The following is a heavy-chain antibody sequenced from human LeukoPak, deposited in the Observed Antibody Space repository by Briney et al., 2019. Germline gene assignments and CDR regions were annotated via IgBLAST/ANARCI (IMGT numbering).Heavy chain of an antibody. Sequence: GGSLRLSCAASGFTFSSYGMHWVRQAPGKGLEWVAVIWYDGSNKYYADSVKGRFTISRDNSKNTLYLQMNSLRAEDTAVYYCARGPDPIVVVVAANFDYWGQGTLVTVSS. CDR2: IWYDGSNK. V-gene: IGHV3-33*01. D-gene: IGHD2-15*01. CDR1: GFTFSSYG. CDR3: ARGPDPIVVVVAANFDY. J-gene: IGHJ4*02.